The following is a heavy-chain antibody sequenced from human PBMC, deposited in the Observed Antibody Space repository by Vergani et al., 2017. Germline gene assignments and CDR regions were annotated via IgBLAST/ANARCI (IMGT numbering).Heavy chain of an antibody. CDR1: GYSFTSYW. J-gene: IGHJ6*02. CDR2: IYPGDSDT. V-gene: IGHV5-51*01. D-gene: IGHD3-10*01. CDR3: AERGALYYYGSGSYPFYYGMDV. Sequence: EVQLVQSGAEVKKPGESLKISCKGSGYSFTSYWIGWVRQMPGKGLEWMGIIYPGDSDTRYSPSFQGQVTISADKSISTAYLQWSSLKAWDTAMYYCAERGALYYYGSGSYPFYYGMDVWGQGTTVTVPS.